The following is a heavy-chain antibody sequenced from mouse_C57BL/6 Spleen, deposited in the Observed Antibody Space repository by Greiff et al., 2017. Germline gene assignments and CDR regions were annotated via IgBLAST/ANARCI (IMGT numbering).Heavy chain of an antibody. J-gene: IGHJ2*01. Sequence: VKLVESGAELVKPGASVKMSCKASGYTFTSYWITWVKQRPGQGLEWIGDIYPGSGSTNYNEKFKSKATLTVDTSSSTAYMQLSSLTSEDSAVYYCARSGTTLDYWGQGTTLTVSS. CDR1: GYTFTSYW. D-gene: IGHD1-1*01. V-gene: IGHV1-55*01. CDR2: IYPGSGST. CDR3: ARSGTTLDY.